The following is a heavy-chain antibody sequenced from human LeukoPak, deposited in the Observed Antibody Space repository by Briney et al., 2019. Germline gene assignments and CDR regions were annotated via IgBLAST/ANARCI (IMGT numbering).Heavy chain of an antibody. V-gene: IGHV3-23*01. D-gene: IGHD6-19*01. J-gene: IGHJ4*02. CDR3: AKEGLLAGTPRNYFDY. CDR2: IGGSGDNT. CDR1: GFTFSTYA. Sequence: GGSLRLSFAASGFTFSTYAMTWVRQAPGKGLEWVSAIGGSGDNTYYADSVKGRFTISRDNSKHTLYLQMNSLSDDDTAVYYCAKEGLLAGTPRNYFDYWGQGTLVTVSS.